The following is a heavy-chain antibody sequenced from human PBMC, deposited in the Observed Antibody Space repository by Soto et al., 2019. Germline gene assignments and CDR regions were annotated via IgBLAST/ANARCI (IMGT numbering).Heavy chain of an antibody. V-gene: IGHV3-21*06. CDR2: ITNRGTHT. CDR3: ARAHEVAWFDS. D-gene: IGHD2-15*01. Sequence: GGSLRLSCTASGSSFSSYTMNWVRQAPGKGLQWVASITNRGTHTYSADSVKGRFTISRDNDKNSLYLQMNNLRAEDTATYYCARAHEVAWFDSWGLGTLGTVSS. CDR1: GSSFSSYT. J-gene: IGHJ5*01.